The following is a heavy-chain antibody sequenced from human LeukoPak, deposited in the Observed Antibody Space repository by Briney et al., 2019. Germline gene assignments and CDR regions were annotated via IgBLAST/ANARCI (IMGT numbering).Heavy chain of an antibody. V-gene: IGHV4-4*07. J-gene: IGHJ4*02. D-gene: IGHD1-1*01. CDR1: GDSISSDY. Sequence: SETLSLTCSVSGDSISSDYWSWIRQSAGKGLEWIGRIYPSGSTHSNPSLKSRVTMPLDTSKNQFSLGLSSVTAADTAVYYCARVRPNWNDGTFDYWGQGTLVTVSS. CDR2: IYPSGST. CDR3: ARVRPNWNDGTFDY.